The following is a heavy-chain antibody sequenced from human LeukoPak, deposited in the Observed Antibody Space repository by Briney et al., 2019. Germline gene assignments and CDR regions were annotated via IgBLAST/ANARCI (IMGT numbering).Heavy chain of an antibody. CDR1: GYTSTGYY. CDR3: ARVPVYYDFWSGYSREGAFDI. V-gene: IGHV1-2*02. D-gene: IGHD3-3*01. J-gene: IGHJ3*02. CDR2: INPNSGGT. Sequence: ASVKVSCKASGYTSTGYYMHWVRQAPGQGLEWMGWINPNSGGTNYAQKFQGRVTMTRDTSISTAYMELSRLRSDDTAVYYCARVPVYYDFWSGYSREGAFDIWGQGTMVTVSS.